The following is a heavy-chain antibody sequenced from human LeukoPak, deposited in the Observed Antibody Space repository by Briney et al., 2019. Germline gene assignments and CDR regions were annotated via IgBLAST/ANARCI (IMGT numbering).Heavy chain of an antibody. CDR3: ARYYGSGSFPYN. CDR1: GGSISSSSYY. CDR2: IYYSGST. Sequence: SETLSLTCTVSGGSISSSSYYWGWIRQPPGKGLEWIGSIYYSGSTYYNPSLKSRVTISVDTSKNQFSLKLSSVTAADTVVYYCARYYGSGSFPYNWSQGTLVTVSS. J-gene: IGHJ4*02. V-gene: IGHV4-39*07. D-gene: IGHD3-10*01.